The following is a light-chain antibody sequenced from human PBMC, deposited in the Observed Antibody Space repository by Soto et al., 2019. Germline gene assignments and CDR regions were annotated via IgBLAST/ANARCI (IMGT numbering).Light chain of an antibody. CDR3: SSYAGTHIV. Sequence: QSALTQPPSASGSPGQSVTISCTGTSSGVGGYNYVSWYQQHPGRAPKLMIYEVSKRPSGVPDRFSGSKSGNTASLTVSGLQAEDEADYYCSSYAGTHIVFGIGTKVTVL. CDR2: EVS. V-gene: IGLV2-8*01. CDR1: SSGVGGYNY. J-gene: IGLJ1*01.